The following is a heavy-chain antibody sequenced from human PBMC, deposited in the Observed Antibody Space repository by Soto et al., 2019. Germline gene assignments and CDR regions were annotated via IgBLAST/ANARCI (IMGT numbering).Heavy chain of an antibody. J-gene: IGHJ6*02. D-gene: IGHD4-4*01. V-gene: IGHV1-69*12. CDR3: ARAYSKYVRGLYYYYGMDV. Sequence: QVQLVQSGAEVKKPGSSVKVSCKASGGTFSSYASSWVRQAPGQGLEWMGGSIPIFGTANYAQKFQGRVTITADEPTSKAYMELSSLRSADTAVYYCARAYSKYVRGLYYYYGMDVWGQGTTVTVSS. CDR2: SIPIFGTA. CDR1: GGTFSSYA.